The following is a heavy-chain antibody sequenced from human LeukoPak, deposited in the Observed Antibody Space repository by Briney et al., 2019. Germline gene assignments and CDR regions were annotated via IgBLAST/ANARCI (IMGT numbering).Heavy chain of an antibody. V-gene: IGHV4-38-2*02. Sequence: SETLSLTYTVSNYSISSGYYWGWIRQPPGKGLEWIGSIDHSGSTYYNPSLKSRVTISVDTSKNQFSLKLTSVTAADTAVYYCARWMVGDTFDYWGQGTLVTVSS. CDR3: ARWMVGDTFDY. J-gene: IGHJ4*02. CDR1: NYSISSGYY. CDR2: IDHSGST. D-gene: IGHD1-26*01.